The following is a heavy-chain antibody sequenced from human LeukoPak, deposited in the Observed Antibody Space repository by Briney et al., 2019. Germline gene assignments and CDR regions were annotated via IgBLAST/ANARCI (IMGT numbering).Heavy chain of an antibody. CDR3: AKGNLYLVTDYFDY. CDR1: GFTFSSYG. D-gene: IGHD3-9*01. Sequence: GGSLRLSCAASGFTFSSYGMHWVRQAPGKGLEWVAFIRYDGSNKYYADSVKGRFTISRDNSRNTLYLQMNSLRAEDTAVYYCAKGNLYLVTDYFDYWGQGTLVTVSS. J-gene: IGHJ4*02. CDR2: IRYDGSNK. V-gene: IGHV3-30*02.